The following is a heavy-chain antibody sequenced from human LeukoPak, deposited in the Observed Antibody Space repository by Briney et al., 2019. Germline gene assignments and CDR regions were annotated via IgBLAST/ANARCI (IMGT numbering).Heavy chain of an antibody. J-gene: IGHJ5*02. CDR3: ATVNVLRYSDWLSSFNWFDP. Sequence: SETLSLTCTVSGGSISSSSYYWGWIRQPPGKGLEWIGEINHSGSTNYNPSLKSRVTISVDTSKNQFSLKLSSVTAADTAVYYCATVNVLRYSDWLSSFNWFDPWGQGTLVTVSS. D-gene: IGHD3-9*01. CDR2: INHSGST. V-gene: IGHV4-39*07. CDR1: GGSISSSSYY.